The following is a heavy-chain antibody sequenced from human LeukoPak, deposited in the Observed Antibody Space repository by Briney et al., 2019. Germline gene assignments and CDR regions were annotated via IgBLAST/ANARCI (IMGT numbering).Heavy chain of an antibody. D-gene: IGHD2-15*01. V-gene: IGHV1-46*01. J-gene: IGHJ5*02. CDR2: INPSGGST. CDR1: GGAFSSYA. Sequence: ASVKVSCKASGGAFSSYAISWVRQAPGQGLEWMGIINPSGGSTSYAQKFQGRVTMTRDTSTSTVYMELSSLRSEDTAVYYCARDMGYCSGGSCCPWGQGTLVTVSS. CDR3: ARDMGYCSGGSCCP.